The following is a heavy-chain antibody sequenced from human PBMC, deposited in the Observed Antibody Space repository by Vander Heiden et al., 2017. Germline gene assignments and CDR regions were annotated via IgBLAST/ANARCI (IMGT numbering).Heavy chain of an antibody. V-gene: IGHV3-11*01. CDR3: ARSQTVTGFYYTGMDV. D-gene: IGHD4-17*01. Sequence: QVNLVEFGGDLVTPGGSLRFSCATSGFNFSAFYLSCPRRAPGKGLEWLSYISSSGSTIYIADSVKGRVTISRDNARESLYLQMNNLRVEDTAVYYCARSQTVTGFYYTGMDVWGQGTMVTVS. J-gene: IGHJ6*02. CDR2: ISSSGSTI. CDR1: GFNFSAFY.